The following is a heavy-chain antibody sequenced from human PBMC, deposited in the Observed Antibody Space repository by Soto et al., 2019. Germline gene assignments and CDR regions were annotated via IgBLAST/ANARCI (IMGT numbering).Heavy chain of an antibody. CDR2: IYYSGST. V-gene: IGHV4-39*01. J-gene: IGHJ4*02. CDR3: SKYSSSPRSWYFDY. CDR1: GGSISSSSYY. D-gene: IGHD6-13*01. Sequence: PSETLSLTCTVSGGSISSSSYYWGWIRQPPGKGLEWIGSIYYSGSTYYNPSLKRRVTISVDTYKNQFSLKLSSVTAADSAVYYCSKYSSSPRSWYFDYWGQGTLVTVSS.